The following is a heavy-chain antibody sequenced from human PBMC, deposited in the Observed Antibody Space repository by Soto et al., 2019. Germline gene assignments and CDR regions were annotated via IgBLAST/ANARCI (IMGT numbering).Heavy chain of an antibody. CDR1: GYTFLNYP. CDR2: INAGDDTT. CDR3: ARGVGSGSYYNQYNWFDP. J-gene: IGHJ5*02. D-gene: IGHD3-10*01. Sequence: ASVKVSCKDSGYTFLNYPMHWVRQAPGQRLEWMGWINAGDDTTYYSQKFQGRVTITRDTSTSTAYMELRSLRSDDTAVYYCARGVGSGSYYNQYNWFDPWCQGTLVTVPQ. V-gene: IGHV1-3*01.